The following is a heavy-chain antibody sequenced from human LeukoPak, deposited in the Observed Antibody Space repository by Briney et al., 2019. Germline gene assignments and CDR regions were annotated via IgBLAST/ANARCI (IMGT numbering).Heavy chain of an antibody. CDR1: GFTFSSYW. Sequence: GGSLRLSCAASGFTFSSYWMHWVRQAPGKGLVWVSRINSDGGTSYADSVKGRFTISRDNAENSLYLQMNSLRAEDTAVYYCARGRLGGRSGNEYWGQGTLVTVSS. J-gene: IGHJ4*02. CDR2: INSDGGT. V-gene: IGHV3-74*01. CDR3: ARGRLGGRSGNEY. D-gene: IGHD2-15*01.